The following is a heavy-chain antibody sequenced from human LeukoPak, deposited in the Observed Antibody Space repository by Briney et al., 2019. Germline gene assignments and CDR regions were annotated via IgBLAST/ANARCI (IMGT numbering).Heavy chain of an antibody. V-gene: IGHV1-2*02. J-gene: IGHJ5*02. D-gene: IGHD2-8*01. CDR2: INPNSGDT. Sequence: ASVKVSCRASGYTFTGYYMHWVRQAPGQGLEWMGWINPNSGDTNYAQKFQGRVTMTRDTSISTACMELSRLRSDDTAVYFCARVAQGCSNGVCYTYTWFDPWGQGTLVTVSS. CDR1: GYTFTGYY. CDR3: ARVAQGCSNGVCYTYTWFDP.